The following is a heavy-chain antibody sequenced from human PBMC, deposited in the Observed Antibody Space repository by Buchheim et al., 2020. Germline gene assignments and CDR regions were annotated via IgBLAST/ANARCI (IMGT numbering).Heavy chain of an antibody. D-gene: IGHD3-22*01. CDR1: GFTFSSYA. V-gene: IGHV3-30*04. J-gene: IGHJ4*02. CDR2: ISYDGSNK. Sequence: QVQLVESGGGVVQPGRSLRLSCAASGFTFSSYAMHWVRQAPGKGLEWVALISYDGSNKYYADSVKGRFTISRDNSKNTLYLPMNSLRTEDTAVYYCARGPYYYDSSGSRALDYWGQGTL. CDR3: ARGPYYYDSSGSRALDY.